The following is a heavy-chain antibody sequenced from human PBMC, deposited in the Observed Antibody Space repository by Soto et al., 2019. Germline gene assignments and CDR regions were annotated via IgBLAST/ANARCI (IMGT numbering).Heavy chain of an antibody. V-gene: IGHV4-30-2*01. CDR2: IYHSGST. Sequence: QLQLQESGSGLVKPSQTLSLTCAVSGGSISSGGYSWSWIRQPPGKGLEWIGYIYHSGSTYYNPSLTSRVTISVDRSKHQFSLKLSSVPAADTAVYYCARSPKLPAAKPDWRWFDPWGQGTLVTVSS. CDR3: ARSPKLPAAKPDWRWFDP. D-gene: IGHD2-2*02. CDR1: GGSISSGGYS. J-gene: IGHJ5*02.